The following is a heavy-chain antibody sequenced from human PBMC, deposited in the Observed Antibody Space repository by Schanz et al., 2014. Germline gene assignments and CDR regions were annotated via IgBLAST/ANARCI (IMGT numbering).Heavy chain of an antibody. CDR1: GFTFSSYW. Sequence: EVQLVESGGGLVQPGGSLRLSCAASGFTFSSYWMSWVRQAPGEGLEWVANIKQDGSEKYYVDSVKGRFTISRDNAKNSLYLQMNSLRPEDTAVYYCAKAPYADYGYFHYWGQGTLVPVSS. D-gene: IGHD4-17*01. J-gene: IGHJ4*02. V-gene: IGHV3-7*01. CDR3: AKAPYADYGYFHY. CDR2: IKQDGSEK.